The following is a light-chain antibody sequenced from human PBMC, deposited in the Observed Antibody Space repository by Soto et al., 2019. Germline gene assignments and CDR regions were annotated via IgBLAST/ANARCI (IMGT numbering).Light chain of an antibody. Sequence: QSVLTQPPSASGTPGQRVTISCSGSSSNIGTNSVNWYQQLPETAPKLLIYSNNQRPSGVPDRFSGSKSGTSASLAISGLQSEDEAGYYCTAWDDNLSLVVFGGGTKLTVL. CDR3: TAWDDNLSLVV. CDR1: SSNIGTNS. V-gene: IGLV1-44*01. CDR2: SNN. J-gene: IGLJ2*01.